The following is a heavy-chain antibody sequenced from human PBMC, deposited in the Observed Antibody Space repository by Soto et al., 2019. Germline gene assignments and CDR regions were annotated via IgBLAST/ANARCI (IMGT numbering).Heavy chain of an antibody. J-gene: IGHJ6*02. Sequence: SETLSLTCTVSGGSISSGDYYWSWIRQPPGKGLEWIGYNYYSGSTYYNPSLKSRVTISVDTSKNQFSLKLSSVTAADTAVYYCARERGRFIYYYYGMDVWGQGTTVTVSS. CDR3: ARERGRFIYYYYGMDV. CDR1: GGSISSGDYY. D-gene: IGHD3-16*01. V-gene: IGHV4-30-4*01. CDR2: NYYSGST.